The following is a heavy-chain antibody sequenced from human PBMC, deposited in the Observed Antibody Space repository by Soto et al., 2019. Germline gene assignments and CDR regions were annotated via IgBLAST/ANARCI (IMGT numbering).Heavy chain of an antibody. Sequence: GGSLRLSCAASGLTFSSYNMNWVRQAPGKGLEWVSYISSSSTTVYYADSVRGRFTISRDNAKNSLYLQMNSLRAEDTAVYYCATTGGIAAAANFDYWGQGTLVTVSS. J-gene: IGHJ4*02. CDR1: GLTFSSYN. CDR2: ISSSSTTV. CDR3: ATTGGIAAAANFDY. D-gene: IGHD6-13*01. V-gene: IGHV3-48*01.